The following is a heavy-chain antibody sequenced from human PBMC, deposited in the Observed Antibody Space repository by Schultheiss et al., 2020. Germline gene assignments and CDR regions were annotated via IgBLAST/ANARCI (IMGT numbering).Heavy chain of an antibody. D-gene: IGHD5-12*01. CDR2: ISSSSSYI. J-gene: IGHJ6*02. V-gene: IGHV3-21*01. CDR1: GFTFSSYS. Sequence: GGSLRLSCAASGFTFSSYSMNWVRQAPGKGLEWVSSISSSSSYIYYADSVKGRFTISRDNAKNSLYLQMNSLRAEDTAVYYCARVHSGGEWLRLNYYGMDVWGQGTTVSVYS. CDR3: ARVHSGGEWLRLNYYGMDV.